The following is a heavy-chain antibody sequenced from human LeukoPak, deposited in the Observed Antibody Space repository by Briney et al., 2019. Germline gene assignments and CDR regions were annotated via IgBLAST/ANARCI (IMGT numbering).Heavy chain of an antibody. D-gene: IGHD3-22*01. CDR3: AKEGRRSSGYYSSFDY. J-gene: IGHJ4*02. V-gene: IGHV3-23*01. CDR1: GFTLTSYS. Sequence: GGSLRLSSAASGFTLTSYSISSVRQTPGKRLERVSDTIVSVVRTYYADSVKGRFTISRDNSKNTMYLQMNSLRAEDTAVYYCAKEGRRSSGYYSSFDYWGQGTLVTVSS. CDR2: TIVSVVRT.